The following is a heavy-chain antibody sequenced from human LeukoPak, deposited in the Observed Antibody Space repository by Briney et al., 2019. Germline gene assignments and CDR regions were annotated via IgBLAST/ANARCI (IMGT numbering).Heavy chain of an antibody. V-gene: IGHV4-38-2*01. D-gene: IGHD6-6*01. Sequence: SETLSLTCAVSGYSISSGYYWGCIRQPPGKGLEWIGSIYHSGSTYYNPSLKSRVTISVDTSKNQFSLKLSSVTAADTAVYYCARAFEYSSSSVDYWGQGTLVTVSS. CDR1: GYSISSGYY. J-gene: IGHJ4*02. CDR2: IYHSGST. CDR3: ARAFEYSSSSVDY.